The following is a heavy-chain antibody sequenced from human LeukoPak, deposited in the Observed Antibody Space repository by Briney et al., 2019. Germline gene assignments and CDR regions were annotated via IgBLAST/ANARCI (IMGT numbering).Heavy chain of an antibody. CDR2: ISSSSSYI. Sequence: PGGSLRLSCAASGFTVSSNYMSWVRQAPGKGLEWVSSISSSSSYIYYADSVKGRFTISRDNAKNSLYPQMNSLRAEDTAVYYCARVGFGSVGATYYFDYWGQGTLVTVSS. D-gene: IGHD1-26*01. J-gene: IGHJ4*02. CDR1: GFTVSSNY. V-gene: IGHV3-21*01. CDR3: ARVGFGSVGATYYFDY.